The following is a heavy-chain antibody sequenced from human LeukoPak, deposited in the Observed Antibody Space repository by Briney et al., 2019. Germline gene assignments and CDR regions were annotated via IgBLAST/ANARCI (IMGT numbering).Heavy chain of an antibody. CDR2: INHSGST. V-gene: IGHV4-34*01. Sequence: SETLSLTCAVYGGSFSGYYWSWIRQPPGKGLEWIGEINHSGSTNYNPSLKSRVTISVDTSKNQFSLKLSSVTAADTAVYYCARGRYCSSTSCYRNWFDPWGQGTLVTVSS. J-gene: IGHJ5*02. D-gene: IGHD2-2*01. CDR3: ARGRYCSSTSCYRNWFDP. CDR1: GGSFSGYY.